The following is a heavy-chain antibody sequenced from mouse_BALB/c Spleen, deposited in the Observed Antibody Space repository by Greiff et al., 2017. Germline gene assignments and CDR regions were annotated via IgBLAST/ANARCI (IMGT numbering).Heavy chain of an antibody. Sequence: EVKLQESGGGLVQPGGSRKLSCAASGFTFSSFGMHWVRQAPEKGLEWVAYISSGSSTIYYADTVKGRFTISRDNPKNTLFLQMTSLRSEDTAMYYCARWGLYAMDYWGQGTSVTVSS. V-gene: IGHV5-17*02. CDR2: ISSGSSTI. CDR3: ARWGLYAMDY. CDR1: GFTFSSFG. J-gene: IGHJ4*01. D-gene: IGHD3-1*01.